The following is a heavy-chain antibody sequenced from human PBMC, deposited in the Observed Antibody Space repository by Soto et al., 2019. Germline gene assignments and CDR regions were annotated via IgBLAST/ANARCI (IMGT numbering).Heavy chain of an antibody. Sequence: EVQLAESGGGLVQPGGSLRLSCAASGFTFSDHYTDWVRQAPGKGLEWVGRTRHKANSYTTEYASSVKGRFTISRDDSQNSLYLPMKSLKTEDSAVYYCARGFPKVDMVRGHTYITPFDIWGQGTMVTVSS. J-gene: IGHJ3*02. CDR3: ARGFPKVDMVRGHTYITPFDI. V-gene: IGHV3-72*01. CDR2: TRHKANSYTT. D-gene: IGHD3-10*01. CDR1: GFTFSDHY.